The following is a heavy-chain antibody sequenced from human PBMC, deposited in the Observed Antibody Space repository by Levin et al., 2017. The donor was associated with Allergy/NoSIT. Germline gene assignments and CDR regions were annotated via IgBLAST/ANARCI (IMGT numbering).Heavy chain of an antibody. CDR3: ARDVGSCSGGDCYPEH. Sequence: GESLKISCAASGFSFNSYAMHWVRQAPGKGLEWLAAISYDASGQTYEDSVKGRFTISRDNSRNTLYLQMNSLRPEDTAFYYCARDVGSCSGGDCYPEHWGQGTLVTVSS. CDR1: GFSFNSYA. V-gene: IGHV3-30*14. D-gene: IGHD2-15*01. J-gene: IGHJ1*01. CDR2: ISYDASGQ.